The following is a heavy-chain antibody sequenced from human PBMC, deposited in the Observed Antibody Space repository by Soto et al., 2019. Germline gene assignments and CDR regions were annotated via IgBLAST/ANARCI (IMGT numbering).Heavy chain of an antibody. CDR3: AREFVWFGGYYYYGMDV. CDR2: IIPIFGTA. CDR1: GGTFSSYA. V-gene: IGHV1-69*01. D-gene: IGHD3-10*01. J-gene: IGHJ6*02. Sequence: QVQLVQSGAEVKKPGSSVKVSCKASGGTFSSYAISWVRQAPGQGLEWMGGIIPIFGTANYAQKFQGRVTITADETTSTAYMELSSLRSEDTAVYYCAREFVWFGGYYYYGMDVWGQGTTVTVSS.